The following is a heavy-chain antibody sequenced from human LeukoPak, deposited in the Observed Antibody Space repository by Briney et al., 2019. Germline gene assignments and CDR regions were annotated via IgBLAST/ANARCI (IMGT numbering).Heavy chain of an antibody. D-gene: IGHD6-13*01. CDR1: GFTFSSYA. J-gene: IGHJ1*01. CDR2: ISYDGSNK. V-gene: IGHV3-30-3*01. CDR3: AREYSSSWYHKSEYFQH. Sequence: PGGSLRLSCAASGFTFSSYAMHWVRQAPGKGLEWVAVISYDGSNKYYADSVKGRFTISRDNSKNTLYLQMNSLRAEDTAVYYCAREYSSSWYHKSEYFQHWGQGTLVIVSS.